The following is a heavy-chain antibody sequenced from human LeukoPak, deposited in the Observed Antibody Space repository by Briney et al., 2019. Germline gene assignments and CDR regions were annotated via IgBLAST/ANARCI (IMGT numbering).Heavy chain of an antibody. V-gene: IGHV3-11*01. D-gene: IGHD1-26*01. CDR2: ISSSGSTI. J-gene: IGHJ4*02. CDR3: ARDAGSGSFDY. Sequence: GGSLRLSCAASGFTSSDYYMSWIRQAPEKGLEWVSYISSSGSTIYYADSVKGRFTISRDNAKNSLYLQMNSLRAEDTAVYYCARDAGSGSFDYWGQGTLVTVSS. CDR1: GFTSSDYY.